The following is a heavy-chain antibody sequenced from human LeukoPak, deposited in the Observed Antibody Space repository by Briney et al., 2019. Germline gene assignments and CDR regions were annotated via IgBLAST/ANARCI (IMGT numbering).Heavy chain of an antibody. CDR1: GFTFSSYA. CDR2: IGAGGTFT. D-gene: IGHD4-17*01. J-gene: IGHJ4*02. Sequence: GGSLRLSRTASGFTFSSYAMNWVRHAPGEGLEWVSGIGAGGTFTYSADSVKGRFTISRDNSRNTLYLQMNTLRADDTAVYYCAKDLDYATSEYYFDYWGQGTLVTVSS. CDR3: AKDLDYATSEYYFDY. V-gene: IGHV3-23*01.